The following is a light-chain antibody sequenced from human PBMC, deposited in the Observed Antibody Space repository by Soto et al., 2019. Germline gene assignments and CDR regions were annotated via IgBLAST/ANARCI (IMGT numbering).Light chain of an antibody. CDR1: QSISNY. Sequence: DIQMTQSPSPLSASVGDRVTITCRASQSISNYLNWYQQKPGKAPKLLMYAASSLQSGVPSRFSGCGSGTDFPLSISRLQPEDFATYYCQQSYSTPRTFGQGTKVEIK. CDR3: QQSYSTPRT. J-gene: IGKJ1*01. CDR2: AAS. V-gene: IGKV1-39*01.